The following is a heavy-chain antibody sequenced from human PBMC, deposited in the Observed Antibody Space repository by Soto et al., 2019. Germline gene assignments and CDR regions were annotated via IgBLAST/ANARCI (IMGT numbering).Heavy chain of an antibody. D-gene: IGHD3-3*01. CDR3: ARELPHTYYDFWSGYSNWFDP. CDR1: GGSVSSGSYY. Sequence: SETLSLTCTVSGGSVSSGSYYWSWIRQPPGKGLEWIGYIYYSGSTNYNPSLKSRVTISVDTSKNQFSLKLSSVTAADTAVYYCARELPHTYYDFWSGYSNWFDPWGQGTLVTVSS. J-gene: IGHJ5*02. CDR2: IYYSGST. V-gene: IGHV4-61*01.